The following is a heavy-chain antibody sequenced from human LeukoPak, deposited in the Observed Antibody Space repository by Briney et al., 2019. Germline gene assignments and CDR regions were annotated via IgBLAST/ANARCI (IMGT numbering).Heavy chain of an antibody. V-gene: IGHV4-34*01. CDR3: ARGRIVVVVAATQTPFDY. D-gene: IGHD2-15*01. Sequence: SETLSLTCAVYGGSFSGYYWSWIRQPPGKGLEWIGEINHSGSTNYNPSLKSRVTISVDTSKNQFSLKLSSVTAADTAVYYCARGRIVVVVAATQTPFDYWGQGTLVTVSS. CDR1: GGSFSGYY. J-gene: IGHJ4*02. CDR2: INHSGST.